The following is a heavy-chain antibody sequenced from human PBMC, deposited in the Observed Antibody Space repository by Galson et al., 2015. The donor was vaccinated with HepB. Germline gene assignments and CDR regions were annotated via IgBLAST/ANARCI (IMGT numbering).Heavy chain of an antibody. D-gene: IGHD6-19*01. CDR2: IYDSGRT. V-gene: IGHV4-39*01. CDR3: ATWVVYSIVWRPFDS. CDR1: GGSISSSDYY. Sequence: SETLSLTCTVSGGSISSSDYYWGWIRQPPGKGLEWIGNIYDSGRTYNNPSLKSRVTITVDTSKKQYSLPLSSVTAADTALYYCATWVVYSIVWRPFDSWGQGTLVTGAS. J-gene: IGHJ4*02.